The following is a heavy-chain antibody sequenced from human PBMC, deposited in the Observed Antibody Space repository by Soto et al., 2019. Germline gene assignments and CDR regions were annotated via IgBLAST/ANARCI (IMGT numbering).Heavy chain of an antibody. CDR3: ARDNPGQWLPHAVDI. J-gene: IGHJ3*02. Sequence: QVQLVQSGAEVKKPGASVKVSCKAAGYTFTSYGISWVRQAPGQGLEWLGWISAYNGNTNYAQKLQGRVTMTTDTSTNTDYKELRCLRSDDTAVYYCARDNPGQWLPHAVDIWGQGTMVTVSS. CDR1: GYTFTSYG. V-gene: IGHV1-18*01. CDR2: ISAYNGNT. D-gene: IGHD6-19*01.